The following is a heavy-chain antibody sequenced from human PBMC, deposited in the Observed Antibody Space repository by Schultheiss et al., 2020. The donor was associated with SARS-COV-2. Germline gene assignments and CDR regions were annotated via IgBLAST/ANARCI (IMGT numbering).Heavy chain of an antibody. V-gene: IGHV3-21*05. Sequence: GGSLRLSCAASGFSFSNYGMHWVRQAPGKGLEWVSHILSSGSYTNYADSVKGRFTISRDNAKSLLFLQMNSLRAEDTAVYYCARVGRDCSHGVCYNAEYFQHWGQGTLVTVSS. D-gene: IGHD2-8*01. J-gene: IGHJ1*01. CDR3: ARVGRDCSHGVCYNAEYFQH. CDR2: ILSSGSYT. CDR1: GFSFSNYG.